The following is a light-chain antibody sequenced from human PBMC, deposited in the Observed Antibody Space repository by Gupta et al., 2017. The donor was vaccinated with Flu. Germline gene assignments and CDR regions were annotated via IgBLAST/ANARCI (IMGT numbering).Light chain of an antibody. CDR2: AAS. V-gene: IGKV3D-11*02. CDR3: QLRSIGHPIFT. J-gene: IGKJ3*01. CDR1: QSVRSY. Sequence: IVLTQSPATLSLSPGERSTLSCRASQSVRSYLAWYHQKPGQAPRRLIYAASNRATDSTAICRSSRDGTDGNMTIISRVPEDFEVYYCQLRSIGHPIFTFGPGTKVDI.